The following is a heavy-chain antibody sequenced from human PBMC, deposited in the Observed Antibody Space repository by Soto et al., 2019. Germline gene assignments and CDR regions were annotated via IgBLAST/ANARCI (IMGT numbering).Heavy chain of an antibody. CDR3: ARDKTTDPGDY. V-gene: IGHV1-69*08. D-gene: IGHD4-17*01. Sequence: QVQLVQSGAEVKKPGSSVKVSCKASGGTFSSYTISWVRQAPGQGLEWMGRIIPSLGIANYAQKFQGRVTITADKSTSTAYMELSSLRSEDTAVYYCARDKTTDPGDYWGQGTLVTVSS. CDR1: GGTFSSYT. CDR2: IIPSLGIA. J-gene: IGHJ4*02.